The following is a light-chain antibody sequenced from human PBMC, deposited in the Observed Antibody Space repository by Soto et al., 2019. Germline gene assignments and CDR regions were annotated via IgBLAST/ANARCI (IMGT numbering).Light chain of an antibody. Sequence: DIVMTQSPLSLPVTPGEPASISCRSSQSLLHSNGYNYLERYLQRPGQSPQLLIFLGSNRASGVPDRYRGSGSVPDFTLKISRVEAEDVGVYYCLQALQTPWTFGQGTKVEIK. J-gene: IGKJ1*01. CDR3: LQALQTPWT. CDR2: LGS. CDR1: QSLLHSNGYNY. V-gene: IGKV2-28*01.